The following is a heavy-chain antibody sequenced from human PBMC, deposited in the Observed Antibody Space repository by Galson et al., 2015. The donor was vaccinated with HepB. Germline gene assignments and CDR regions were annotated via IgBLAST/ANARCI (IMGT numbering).Heavy chain of an antibody. J-gene: IGHJ3*02. V-gene: IGHV1-69*04. Sequence: SVKVSCKASGGTFSSYAISWVRQAPGQGLEWMGRIIPILGIANYAQKFQGRVTITADKSTSTAYMELSSLRSEDTAVYYCARDPPSSSWEKFDAFDIWGQGTMVTVSS. CDR1: GGTFSSYA. CDR2: IIPILGIA. D-gene: IGHD6-13*01. CDR3: ARDPPSSSWEKFDAFDI.